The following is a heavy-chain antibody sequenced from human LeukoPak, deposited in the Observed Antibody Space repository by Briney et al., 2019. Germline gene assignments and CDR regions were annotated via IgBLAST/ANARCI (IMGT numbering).Heavy chain of an antibody. CDR1: GFTFSSYA. J-gene: IGHJ6*02. CDR2: ISSSGSTI. Sequence: GGSLRLSCAASGFTFSSYAMSWVRQAPGKGLEWVSYISSSGSTIYYADSVKGRFTISRDNAKNSLYLQMNSLRAEDTAVYYCAREMERTKIRPYGMDVWGQGTTVTDSS. CDR3: AREMERTKIRPYGMDV. V-gene: IGHV3-48*04. D-gene: IGHD1/OR15-1a*01.